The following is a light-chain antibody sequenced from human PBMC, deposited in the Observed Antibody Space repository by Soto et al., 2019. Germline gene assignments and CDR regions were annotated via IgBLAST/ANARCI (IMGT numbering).Light chain of an antibody. CDR2: EVS. CDR1: SSDVGAYDY. Sequence: QSALTRPASVSGSPGQSIAISCTGTSSDVGAYDYVSWYQQHPDRAPRLVIYEVSNRPSGVSNRFSGSKSVNTATLTISGLQAEDEADYYCASHTTPNTRVFGTGTKVTVL. V-gene: IGLV2-14*03. J-gene: IGLJ1*01. CDR3: ASHTTPNTRV.